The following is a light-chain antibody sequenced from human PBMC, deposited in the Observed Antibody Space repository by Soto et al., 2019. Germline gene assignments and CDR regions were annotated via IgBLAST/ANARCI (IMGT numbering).Light chain of an antibody. Sequence: DIVMTQSPLSLPVTPGESASISCRSSQSLLQSDGYNYLDWYLQKPGESPQFLIYLGSNRASGVPDRVSGSGSSTDFTLKISRVEAEDVRVYYCMQALQTPLTFGQRTKVEIK. J-gene: IGKJ1*01. CDR3: MQALQTPLT. CDR2: LGS. V-gene: IGKV2-28*01. CDR1: QSLLQSDGYNY.